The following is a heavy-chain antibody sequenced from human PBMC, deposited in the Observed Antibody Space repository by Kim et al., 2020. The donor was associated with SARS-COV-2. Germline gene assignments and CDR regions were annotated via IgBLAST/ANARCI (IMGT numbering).Heavy chain of an antibody. CDR3: PRIYDFWSGFSYYFDY. V-gene: IGHV3-11*06. Sequence: VKGRFTISRDNAKNSLYLQMNSLRAEDTALYYCPRIYDFWSGFSYYFDYWGQGTLVTVSS. J-gene: IGHJ4*02. D-gene: IGHD3-3*01.